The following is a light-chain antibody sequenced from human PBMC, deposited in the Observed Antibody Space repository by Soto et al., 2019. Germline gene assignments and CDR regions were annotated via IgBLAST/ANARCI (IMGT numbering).Light chain of an antibody. Sequence: QSVLTQSSSASASLGSSVKLTCTLSSGHSSYIIAWHQQQPGKAPRYLMKLEGSGSFNKGSGVPDRFSGSSSGADRYLTISNLKFEDEADYYCETWDSNTLWVFGGGTKLTVL. J-gene: IGLJ3*02. V-gene: IGLV4-60*02. CDR2: LEGSGSF. CDR1: SGHSSYI. CDR3: ETWDSNTLWV.